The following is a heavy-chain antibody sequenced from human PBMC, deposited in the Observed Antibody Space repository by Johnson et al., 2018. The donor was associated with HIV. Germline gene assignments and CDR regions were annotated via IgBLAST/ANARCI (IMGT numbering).Heavy chain of an antibody. CDR1: GFTFSDYY. D-gene: IGHD5-24*01. Sequence: MLLVESGGGVVQPGRSLRLSCAASGFTFSDYYMTWIRQAPGKGLVWVSRINSDGSSTSYADFVKGRFTISRDNAKNTLYPQMNSLRAGDTAVYYCAFPTGATTAFAIWGQGTMVTVSS. CDR3: AFPTGATTAFAI. J-gene: IGHJ3*02. CDR2: INSDGSST. V-gene: IGHV3-74*02.